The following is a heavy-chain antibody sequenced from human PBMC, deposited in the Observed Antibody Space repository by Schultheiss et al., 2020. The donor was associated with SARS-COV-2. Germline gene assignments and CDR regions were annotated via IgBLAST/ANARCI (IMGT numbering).Heavy chain of an antibody. CDR3: ARVGYCSSTSCKWGAFDI. CDR1: GGSISSYY. V-gene: IGHV4-59*08. Sequence: SETLSLTCTVSGGSISSYYWSWIRQPPGKGLEWIGYIYYSGSTNYNPSLKSRVTISVDTSKNQFSLKLSSVTAADTAVYYCARVGYCSSTSCKWGAFDIWGQGTMVTVSS. D-gene: IGHD2-2*01. J-gene: IGHJ3*02. CDR2: IYYSGST.